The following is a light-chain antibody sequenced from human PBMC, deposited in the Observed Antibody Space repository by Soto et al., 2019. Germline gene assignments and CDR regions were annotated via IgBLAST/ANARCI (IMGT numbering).Light chain of an antibody. J-gene: IGKJ2*01. Sequence: EIVLTQSPDTLSLSPGERATLSCRASQIVNNNDLAWYRHKPGQAPRLLIYAASSRPGGIPDKFSGSGSGTDFTFTINRLEPEDFAVYYCQQYDRSPYTFGQGTKLEI. V-gene: IGKV3-20*01. CDR1: QIVNNND. CDR2: AAS. CDR3: QQYDRSPYT.